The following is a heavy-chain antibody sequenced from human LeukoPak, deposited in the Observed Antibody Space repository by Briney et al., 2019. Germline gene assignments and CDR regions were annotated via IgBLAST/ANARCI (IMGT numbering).Heavy chain of an antibody. CDR3: ARYPPYYYYGMDV. CDR2: IYYSGST. J-gene: IGHJ6*02. Sequence: SETLSLTCTVSGGSMSSYYWSWIRQPPGKGLEWIGYIYYSGSTNYNPSLKSRVTISIDTSKNQFSLKLSSVTAADTAVYYCARYPPYYYYGMDVWGQGTTVTVSS. V-gene: IGHV4-59*08. CDR1: GGSMSSYY.